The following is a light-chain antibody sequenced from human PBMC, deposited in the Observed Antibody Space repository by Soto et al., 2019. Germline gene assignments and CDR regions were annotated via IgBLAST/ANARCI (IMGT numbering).Light chain of an antibody. CDR1: QSVSGN. J-gene: IGKJ1*01. Sequence: EVVMTQSPATLSVSPGERVTLSCTASQSVSGNLAWYQQKPGQAPRLLIHGASTRATDIPARFSGSGSGTEFTLTITSLQSEDFGVYYCQQHSHWPPWTFGQGTRVEIQ. V-gene: IGKV3-15*01. CDR2: GAS. CDR3: QQHSHWPPWT.